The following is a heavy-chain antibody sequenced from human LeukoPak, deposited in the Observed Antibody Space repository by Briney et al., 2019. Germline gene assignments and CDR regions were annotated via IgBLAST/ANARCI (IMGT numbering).Heavy chain of an antibody. Sequence: GGSLRLSCAASGFTFSTYSMNWVRQAPGKGLEWVSYISSSSNIYYADSVKGRFTISRDNAKNSLFLQMNSLRAEDAAVYYCARVSPYSSSSADFWGQGTLVTVSS. J-gene: IGHJ4*02. CDR3: ARVSPYSSSSADF. CDR1: GFTFSTYS. D-gene: IGHD6-6*01. CDR2: ISSSSNI. V-gene: IGHV3-48*01.